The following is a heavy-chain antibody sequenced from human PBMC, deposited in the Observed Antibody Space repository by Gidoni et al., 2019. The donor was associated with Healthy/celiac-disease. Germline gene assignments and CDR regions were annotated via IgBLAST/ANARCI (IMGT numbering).Heavy chain of an antibody. CDR1: GLTCSKAW. V-gene: IGHV3-15*01. Sequence: EVQLVESGGGLVKPGGSFRPSCAASGLTCSKAWMSWVRQAPGKGLELVGRIKSKTDGGTTDYAAPVKGRFTISRDESKNTLYLQMNSLKTEDTAVYYCTTDPAVSAGDYWGQGTLVTVSS. CDR3: TTDPAVSAGDY. J-gene: IGHJ4*02. CDR2: IKSKTDGGTT.